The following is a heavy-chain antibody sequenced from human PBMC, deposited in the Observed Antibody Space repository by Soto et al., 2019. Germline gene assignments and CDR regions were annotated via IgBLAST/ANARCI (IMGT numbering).Heavy chain of an antibody. Sequence: ESGGGVVQPGRSLRLSCAASGFTFSSYAMHWVRQAPGKGLEWVAVISYDGSNKYYADSVKGRFTISRDNSKNTLYLQMNSLRAEDTAVYYCASAIAVAGPHARPDYWGQGTLVTGSS. J-gene: IGHJ4*02. D-gene: IGHD6-19*01. V-gene: IGHV3-30-3*01. CDR1: GFTFSSYA. CDR3: ASAIAVAGPHARPDY. CDR2: ISYDGSNK.